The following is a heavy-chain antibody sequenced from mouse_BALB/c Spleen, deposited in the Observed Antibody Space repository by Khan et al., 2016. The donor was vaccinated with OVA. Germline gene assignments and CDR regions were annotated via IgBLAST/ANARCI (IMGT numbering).Heavy chain of an antibody. CDR3: ARGYDSFAY. J-gene: IGHJ3*01. V-gene: IGHV1-26*01. D-gene: IGHD2-14*01. CDR1: GYSFTGYY. Sequence: VQLQQSGPDLVKPGASVKMSCKASGYSFTGYYMNWVKQSHGKSLECIGRVNPNTGNTNYNQKFKGKAILIVDTSSSTAYMELRSLTSEDSAVYYCARGYDSFAYWGQGTLVTVSA. CDR2: VNPNTGNT.